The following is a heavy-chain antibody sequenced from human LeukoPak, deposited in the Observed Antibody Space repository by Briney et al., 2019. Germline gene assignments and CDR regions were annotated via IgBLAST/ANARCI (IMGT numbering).Heavy chain of an antibody. CDR2: ISSSGSTI. CDR3: AELGITMIGGV. Sequence: GGSLRLSCAASGFTFNTYAMNWVRQAPGKGLEWVSYISSSGSTIYYADSVKGRFTISRDNAKNSLYLQMNSLRAEDTAVYYCAELGITMIGGVWGKGTTVTISS. J-gene: IGHJ6*04. V-gene: IGHV3-48*03. D-gene: IGHD3-10*02. CDR1: GFTFNTYA.